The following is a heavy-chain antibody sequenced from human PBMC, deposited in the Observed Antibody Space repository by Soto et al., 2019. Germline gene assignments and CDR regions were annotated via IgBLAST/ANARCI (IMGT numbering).Heavy chain of an antibody. D-gene: IGHD1-26*01. CDR2: IYYSGST. CDR1: GGSVSSGSYY. V-gene: IGHV4-61*01. CDR3: ARAGLGDGSDY. J-gene: IGHJ4*02. Sequence: QVQLQESGPGLVKPSETLSLTCTVSGGSVSSGSYYWSWIRQPPGKGLEWIGYIYYSGSTKYNPSLRXRXTXSXXTSKNQFALKLSSVTAADTAVYYCARAGLGDGSDYWGQGTLVTVSS.